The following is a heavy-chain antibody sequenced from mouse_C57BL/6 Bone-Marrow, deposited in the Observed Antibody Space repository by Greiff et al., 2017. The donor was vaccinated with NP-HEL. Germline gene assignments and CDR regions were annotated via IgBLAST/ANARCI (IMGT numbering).Heavy chain of an antibody. D-gene: IGHD2-1*01. CDR3: ARRYGNAWFAY. CDR2: IYPRDGST. J-gene: IGHJ3*01. CDR1: GYTFTSYD. V-gene: IGHV1-85*01. Sequence: QVQLKESGPELVKPGASVKLSCKASGYTFTSYDINWVKQRPGLGLEWIGWIYPRDGSTKYNEKFKGKATLTVDTSSSTAYMELHSLTSEDSAVYFCARRYGNAWFAYWGQGTLVTVSA.